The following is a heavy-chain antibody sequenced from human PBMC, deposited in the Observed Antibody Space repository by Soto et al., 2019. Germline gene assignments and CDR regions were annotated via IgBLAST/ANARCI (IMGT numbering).Heavy chain of an antibody. J-gene: IGHJ4*02. D-gene: IGHD6-19*01. CDR2: VYYSGST. Sequence: QLQLQESGPGLVKPSETLSLTCSVSGDSVSSSNVYWGWIRQPPGKGLEWIGSVYYSGSTYYNPYLESRVTMTVETSKNQFSLKLSSVTAAAAADYYCARHPTFSGWEYYFDYWGQGTLVTVSS. V-gene: IGHV4-39*01. CDR1: GDSVSSSNVY. CDR3: ARHPTFSGWEYYFDY.